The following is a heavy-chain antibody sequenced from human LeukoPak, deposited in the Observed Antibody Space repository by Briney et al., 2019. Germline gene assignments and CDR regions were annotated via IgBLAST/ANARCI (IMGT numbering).Heavy chain of an antibody. V-gene: IGHV3-74*01. CDR3: VRDHDFVIHS. CDR1: GFTFSSNS. CDR2: ISGDGTTT. D-gene: IGHD2-21*01. Sequence: GGSLRLSCAASGFTFSSNSMQWVRQAPGAGLGWVSRISGDGTTTTYADSVKGRFTISRDNAKNTLYLQMNSLRAEDTAMYYCVRDHDFVIHSWGQGALVTVSS. J-gene: IGHJ4*02.